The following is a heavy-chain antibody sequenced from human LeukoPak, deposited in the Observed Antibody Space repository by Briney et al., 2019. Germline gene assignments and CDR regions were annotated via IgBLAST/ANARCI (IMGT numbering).Heavy chain of an antibody. CDR2: ISSSGSTI. CDR3: ARHGTIFGMVIDY. J-gene: IGHJ4*02. Sequence: PGGSLRLSCAASGFTFTDYYMSWIRHAPGKGLEWVSYISSSGSTIYYADSVKGRFTISRDNAKNSLYLQMNSLRAEDTAVYYCARHGTIFGMVIDYWGQGTLVTVSS. CDR1: GFTFTDYY. D-gene: IGHD3-3*01. V-gene: IGHV3-11*01.